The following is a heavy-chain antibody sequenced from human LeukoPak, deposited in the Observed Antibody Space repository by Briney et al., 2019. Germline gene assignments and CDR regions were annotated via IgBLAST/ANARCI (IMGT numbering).Heavy chain of an antibody. CDR2: ISSSSSTI. CDR3: ARKAPGIAAAGKDY. J-gene: IGHJ4*02. D-gene: IGHD6-13*01. CDR1: GFTFSRYW. V-gene: IGHV3-48*04. Sequence: GESLRLSCAASGFTFSRYWIHWVRQAPGKGLEWVSYISSSSSTIYYADSVKGRFTISRDNAKNSLYPQMNSLRAEDTAVYYCARKAPGIAAAGKDYWGQGTLVTVSS.